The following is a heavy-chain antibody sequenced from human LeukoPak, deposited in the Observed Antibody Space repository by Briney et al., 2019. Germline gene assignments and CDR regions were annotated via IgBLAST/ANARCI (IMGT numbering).Heavy chain of an antibody. V-gene: IGHV4-59*12. J-gene: IGHJ4*02. CDR2: IHSSGSA. D-gene: IGHD5-24*01. Sequence: PSETLSLTCTVSGASLNDYYWSWIRQPHGKALEWIGFIHSSGSANSNPSLTSRVTISIDTSKNQFSLNLRSLTAADTAVYFCASGAADGYNFGFDYWGQGTLAAVSS. CDR3: ASGAADGYNFGFDY. CDR1: GASLNDYY.